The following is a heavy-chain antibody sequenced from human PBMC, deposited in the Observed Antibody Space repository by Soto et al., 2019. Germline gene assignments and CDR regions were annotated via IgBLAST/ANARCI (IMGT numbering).Heavy chain of an antibody. CDR1: GYTFTSYG. J-gene: IGHJ3*02. CDR2: ISAYNGNT. D-gene: IGHD3-22*01. CDR3: VSGLHYYDSSGYPAVAFDI. V-gene: IGHV1-18*01. Sequence: GASVKVSCKASGYTFTSYGISWVRQAPGQGLEWMGWISAYNGNTNYAQKLQGRVTMTTDTSTSTAYMELRSLRSDDTAVYYCVSGLHYYDSSGYPAVAFDIWGQGTMVTVSS.